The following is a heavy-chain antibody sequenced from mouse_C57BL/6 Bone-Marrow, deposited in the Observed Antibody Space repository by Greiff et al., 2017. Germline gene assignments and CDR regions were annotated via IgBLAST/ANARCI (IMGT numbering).Heavy chain of an antibody. Sequence: EVKLQESGGDLVKPGGSLKLSCAASGFTFSSYGMSWVRQTPDKRLEWVATISSGGSYTYYPDSVKGRFTISRDNAKNTLYLQMSSLKSEDTAMYYCARHEEGFSYFDYWGQGTTLTVSS. CDR1: GFTFSSYG. CDR3: ARHEEGFSYFDY. J-gene: IGHJ2*01. D-gene: IGHD3-3*01. CDR2: ISSGGSYT. V-gene: IGHV5-6*01.